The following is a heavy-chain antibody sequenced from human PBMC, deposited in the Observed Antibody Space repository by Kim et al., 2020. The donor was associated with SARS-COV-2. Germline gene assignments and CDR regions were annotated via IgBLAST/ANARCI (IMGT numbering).Heavy chain of an antibody. CDR2: IYYSGST. V-gene: IGHV4-31*03. Sequence: SETLSLTCTVSGGSISSGGYYWSWIRQHPGKGLEWIGYIYYSGSTYYNPSLKSRVTISVDTSKNQFSLKLSSVTAADTAVYYCARDGGFAGTGNWFDPWGHGTLVTVSS. CDR1: GGSISSGGYY. J-gene: IGHJ5*02. CDR3: ARDGGFAGTGNWFDP. D-gene: IGHD3-10*01.